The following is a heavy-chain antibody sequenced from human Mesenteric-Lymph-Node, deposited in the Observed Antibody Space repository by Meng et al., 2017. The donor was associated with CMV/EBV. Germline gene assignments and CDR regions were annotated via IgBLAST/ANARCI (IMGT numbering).Heavy chain of an antibody. CDR1: GGSFSGYY. D-gene: IGHD3-9*01. V-gene: IGHV4-34*01. J-gene: IGHJ4*02. CDR3: ARGSSYDILTGYFDY. Sequence: QVPLPQWGAGLLKTSETLSVTCAVYGGSFSGYYWNWIRQSPEKGLEWIGEINHSGSTTYNPSFTSRIIISVDTSTNQISLNMSSVTAADTAVYYCARGSSYDILTGYFDYWGQGALVTVSS. CDR2: INHSGST.